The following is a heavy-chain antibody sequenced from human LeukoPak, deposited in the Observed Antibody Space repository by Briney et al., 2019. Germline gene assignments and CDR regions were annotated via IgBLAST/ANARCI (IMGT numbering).Heavy chain of an antibody. CDR3: AKEQICSSTSCSLFDY. CDR2: ISGSGGST. J-gene: IGHJ4*02. Sequence: GSLRLSCAASGFTFSSYAMSWVRQAPGKGLEWVSAISGSGGSTYYADSVKGRFTISRDNSENTLYLQMNSLRAEDTAVYYCAKEQICSSTSCSLFDYWGQGTLVTVSS. V-gene: IGHV3-23*01. D-gene: IGHD2-2*01. CDR1: GFTFSSYA.